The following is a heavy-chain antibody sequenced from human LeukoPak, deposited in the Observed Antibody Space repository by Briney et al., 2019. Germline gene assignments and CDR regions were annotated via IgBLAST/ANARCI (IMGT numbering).Heavy chain of an antibody. CDR1: GYSISSGYY. CDR3: ARDLGGYPA. CDR2: IYHSGST. J-gene: IGHJ5*02. Sequence: SETLSLTCTVSGYSISSGYYWGWIRQPPGKGLEWIASIYHSGSTNYNPSLKSRVTISVDTSKNQFSLKLSSVTAADTAVYYCARDLGGYPAWGQGTLVTVSS. V-gene: IGHV4-38-2*02. D-gene: IGHD2-15*01.